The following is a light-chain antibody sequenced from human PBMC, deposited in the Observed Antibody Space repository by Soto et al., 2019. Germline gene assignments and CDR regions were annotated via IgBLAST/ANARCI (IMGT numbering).Light chain of an antibody. V-gene: IGLV1-44*01. Sequence: HSALTQPPSASGTPGQRVTISCSGTRSNIGGNSVNWYQQLPGKAPKPLIYSNNQRPSGVPDRFSASKSGTSASLAISGLRSEYYAVYYCAPWADSLTGFVLGTGTKVT. CDR2: SNN. CDR3: APWADSLTGFV. J-gene: IGLJ1*01. CDR1: RSNIGGNS.